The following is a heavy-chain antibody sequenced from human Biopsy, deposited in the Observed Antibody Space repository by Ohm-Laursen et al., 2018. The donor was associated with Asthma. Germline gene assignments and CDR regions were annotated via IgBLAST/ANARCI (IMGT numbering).Heavy chain of an antibody. CDR3: ARVAYYGGNGFDY. D-gene: IGHD4-23*01. CDR1: GGSMSSSSYY. J-gene: IGHJ4*02. Sequence: TLSLTCTVSGGSMSSSSYYWTWIRQTPGRGLEWIGEVTHSGSANYNPSLKRRVTILLDSSKNQFSLKVRSLTAADTAVYYCARVAYYGGNGFDYWGQGTLVTVSS. V-gene: IGHV4-39*07. CDR2: VTHSGSA.